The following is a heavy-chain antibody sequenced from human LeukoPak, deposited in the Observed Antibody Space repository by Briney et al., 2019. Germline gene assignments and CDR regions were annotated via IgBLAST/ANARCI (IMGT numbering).Heavy chain of an antibody. Sequence: SETLSLTCTVSGYSISSGYYWGWIRQPPGKGLEWIGSIYHSGSTYYNPSLKSRVTILVDTSKNQFSLKLSSVTAADTAVYYCAKDGIASTGIAFDPWGQGTLVTVSS. CDR1: GYSISSGYY. CDR2: IYHSGST. V-gene: IGHV4-38-2*02. CDR3: AKDGIASTGIAFDP. J-gene: IGHJ5*02. D-gene: IGHD6-13*01.